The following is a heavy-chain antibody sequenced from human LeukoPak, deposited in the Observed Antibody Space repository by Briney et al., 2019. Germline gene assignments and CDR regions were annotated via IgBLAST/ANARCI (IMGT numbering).Heavy chain of an antibody. Sequence: GGSLRLSCAASGFTFSSYSMNWVRQAPGKGLEWVSSISSSSSYMYYADSVKGRFIISRDNAKNSLYLQMNSLRAEDTAVYYCARDTPRGYSYGYYFDYWGQGTLVTVSS. J-gene: IGHJ4*02. CDR2: ISSSSSYM. D-gene: IGHD5-18*01. CDR1: GFTFSSYS. CDR3: ARDTPRGYSYGYYFDY. V-gene: IGHV3-21*01.